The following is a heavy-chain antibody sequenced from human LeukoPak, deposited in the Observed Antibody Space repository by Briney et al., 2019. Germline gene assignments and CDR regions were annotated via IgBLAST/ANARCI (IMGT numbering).Heavy chain of an antibody. CDR2: IYRSGST. D-gene: IGHD2-21*02. Sequence: SETLSLTCTVSGDSFTSSLYYWGWIRQPPGKGLEWIGSIYRSGSTKYNPSLKSRVTISVDTSKNWFSLKVSSVTAADTAVYYCARQGVATAIDYWGQGTLVTVSS. J-gene: IGHJ4*02. V-gene: IGHV4-39*01. CDR1: GDSFTSSLYY. CDR3: ARQGVATAIDY.